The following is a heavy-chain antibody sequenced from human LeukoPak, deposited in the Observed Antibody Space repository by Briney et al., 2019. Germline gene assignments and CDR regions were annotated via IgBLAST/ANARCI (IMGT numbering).Heavy chain of an antibody. Sequence: SETLSLTCTASSGSSSSYYWSWIRQPPGKGLEWIGHVHYSETSRYNPSLESRVSITVDTSKNHFSLRLSSVTAADTAVYYCAGGNPSGRPGIGFDYWGQGALVTVSS. D-gene: IGHD1-26*01. CDR1: SGSSSSYY. V-gene: IGHV4-59*01. J-gene: IGHJ4*02. CDR2: VHYSETS. CDR3: AGGNPSGRPGIGFDY.